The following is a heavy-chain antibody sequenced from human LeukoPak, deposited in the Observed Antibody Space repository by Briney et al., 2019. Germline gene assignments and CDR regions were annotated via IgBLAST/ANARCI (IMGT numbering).Heavy chain of an antibody. D-gene: IGHD1-14*01. CDR2: INPNSGDT. V-gene: IGHV1-2*06. CDR3: ARDVSGISSATDTFDM. J-gene: IGHJ3*02. CDR1: GYTFTAYY. Sequence: ASVKVPCKASGYTFTAYYMHWVRQAPGQGLEWVGRINPNSGDTNYAQKFQGRVTMTRDTSISTVYMELTGLRSDDTAVYYCARDVSGISSATDTFDMWGQGTVVTVSS.